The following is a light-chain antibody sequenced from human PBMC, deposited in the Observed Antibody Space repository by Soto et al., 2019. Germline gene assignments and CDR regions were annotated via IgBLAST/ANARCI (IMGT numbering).Light chain of an antibody. Sequence: QLVLTQSPSASASLGASVKLTCTLSSGHSSYAIAWHQQQPEKGPRYLMKVNSDGSHSKGDGIPNRFSASSSGAERYLTISSLQSEDEADYYCQTWGTGIRVFGGGTKLPVL. CDR1: SGHSSYA. V-gene: IGLV4-69*01. CDR3: QTWGTGIRV. J-gene: IGLJ2*01. CDR2: VNSDGSH.